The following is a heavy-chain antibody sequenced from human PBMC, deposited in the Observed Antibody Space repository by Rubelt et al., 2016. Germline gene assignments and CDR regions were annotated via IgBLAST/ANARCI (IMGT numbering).Heavy chain of an antibody. CDR1: GGSFSGYY. J-gene: IGHJ4*02. V-gene: IGHV4-34*01. Sequence: QVQLQQWGAGLLKPSETLSLTCAVYGGSFSGYYWSWIRQPPGKGLEWIGEINHSGSTNYNPSLKSRVTISVDTSKNQFSLQLSSVTAADTAVYYCARPSKTAMVTGYDYWGQGTLVTVSS. D-gene: IGHD5-18*01. CDR2: INHSGST. CDR3: ARPSKTAMVTGYDY.